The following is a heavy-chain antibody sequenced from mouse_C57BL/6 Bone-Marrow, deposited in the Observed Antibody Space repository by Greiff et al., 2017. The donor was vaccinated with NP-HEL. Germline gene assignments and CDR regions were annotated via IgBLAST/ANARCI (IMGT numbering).Heavy chain of an antibody. J-gene: IGHJ2*01. CDR1: GYTFTSYW. Sequence: VQLQQSGAELAKPGASVKLSCKASGYTFTSYWMHWVKPRPGQGLEWIGYINPSSGYTKYNQKFKDKATLTADKSSSTAYMQLSSLTYEDSAVYYCAIYSNHPTYYFDYWGQGTTLTVSS. V-gene: IGHV1-7*01. CDR2: INPSSGYT. D-gene: IGHD2-5*01. CDR3: AIYSNHPTYYFDY.